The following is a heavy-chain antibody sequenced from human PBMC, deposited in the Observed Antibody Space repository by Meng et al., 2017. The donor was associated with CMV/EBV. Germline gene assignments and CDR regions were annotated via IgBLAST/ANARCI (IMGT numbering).Heavy chain of an antibody. CDR3: ERVREGFWSGFSTFDY. J-gene: IGHJ4*02. CDR1: GDSISGYY. V-gene: IGHV4-59*01. D-gene: IGHD3-3*01. Sequence: GSLRLSCTVSGDSISGYYWSWIRQPPGKGLEWIGHIHDSGSTYYNPSLKSRVTKSVDTSKNQFSLQLSSVTAADTAVYYCERVREGFWSGFSTFDYWGQGTLVTVSS. CDR2: IHDSGST.